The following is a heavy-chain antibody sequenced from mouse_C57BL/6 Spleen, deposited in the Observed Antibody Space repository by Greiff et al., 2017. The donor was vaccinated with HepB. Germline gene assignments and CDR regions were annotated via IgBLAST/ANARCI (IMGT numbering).Heavy chain of an antibody. V-gene: IGHV1-64*01. CDR3: ANYYGSYYFDY. CDR1: GYTFTSYW. Sequence: VKLQQPGAELVKPGASVKLSCKASGYTFTSYWMHWVKQRPGQGLEWIGMIHPNSGSTNYNEKFKSKATLTVDKSSSTAYMQLSSLTSEDSAVYYCANYYGSYYFDYWGQGTTLTVSS. CDR2: IHPNSGST. D-gene: IGHD1-1*01. J-gene: IGHJ2*01.